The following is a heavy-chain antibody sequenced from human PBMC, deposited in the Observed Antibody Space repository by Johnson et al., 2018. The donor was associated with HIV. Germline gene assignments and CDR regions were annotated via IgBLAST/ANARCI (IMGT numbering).Heavy chain of an antibody. D-gene: IGHD6-13*01. J-gene: IGHJ3*01. CDR1: GFSVSDSY. V-gene: IGHV3-66*01. Sequence: VHLVESGGGVVQPGRSLRLSCGASGFSVSDSYMNWVRQAPGQGLEWVSVLYSGGNTYYADSVRGRFTISRDTSKNTLYLQMSSLKVEDTALYYCARDGESQQLPLGDALDVWGRGTMVIVSS. CDR2: LYSGGNT. CDR3: ARDGESQQLPLGDALDV.